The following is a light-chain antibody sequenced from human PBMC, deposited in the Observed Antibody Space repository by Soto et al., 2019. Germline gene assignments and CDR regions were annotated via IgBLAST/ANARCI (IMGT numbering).Light chain of an antibody. CDR2: AAS. CDR1: QGISNY. V-gene: IGKV1-27*01. CDR3: QKYISAPFT. J-gene: IGKJ3*01. Sequence: DIQMTQSPSSLSASVGDRVTITCRATQGISNYVAWYQQKPGKVPKLLIYAASTLQSGVPSRFSGSGSGTDFTLIINSLQPEDVATYYCQKYISAPFTFGPGTNVYIK.